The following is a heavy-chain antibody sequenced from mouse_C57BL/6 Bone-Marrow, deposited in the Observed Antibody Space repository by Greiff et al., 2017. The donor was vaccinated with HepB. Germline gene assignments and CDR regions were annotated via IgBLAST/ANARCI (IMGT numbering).Heavy chain of an antibody. Sequence: EVKLVESGGGLVKPGGSLKLSCAASGFTFSDYGMHWVRQAPEKGLEWVAYISSGSSTIYYADTVKGRFTIARDNAKNTLYLQMTSLSSEDTAMYYCARWLYSIPFAYWGQGTLVTVSA. D-gene: IGHD2-5*01. J-gene: IGHJ3*01. CDR1: GFTFSDYG. V-gene: IGHV5-17*01. CDR2: ISSGSSTI. CDR3: ARWLYSIPFAY.